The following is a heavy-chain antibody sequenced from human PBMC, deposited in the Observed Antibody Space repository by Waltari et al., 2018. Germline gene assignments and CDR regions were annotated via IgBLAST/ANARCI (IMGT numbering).Heavy chain of an antibody. J-gene: IGHJ6*02. CDR1: GGSISSYY. CDR3: ARHLYNWNSRVYYYYGMDV. D-gene: IGHD1-7*01. V-gene: IGHV4-59*08. Sequence: QVQLQESGPGLVKPSETLSLTCTVSGGSISSYYWSWIRQPPGKGLEWIGYIYSSGSTNYNPSLKRRVTISVDTSKNQFSLKLSSVTAADTAVYYCARHLYNWNSRVYYYYGMDVWGQGTTVTVSS. CDR2: IYSSGST.